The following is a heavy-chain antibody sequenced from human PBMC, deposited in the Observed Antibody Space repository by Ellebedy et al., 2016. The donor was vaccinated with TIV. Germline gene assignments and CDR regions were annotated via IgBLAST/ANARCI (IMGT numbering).Heavy chain of an antibody. Sequence: GESLKISCTTSGFSFGDYAMIWVRQAPEKGLEWVAHINPDGSAEYYVDSVKGRFTISRDNAKRSLFLQMNSLRVDDTAVYYCVTWGQSYGRWGQGSLVTISS. CDR1: GFSFGDYA. J-gene: IGHJ4*02. CDR3: VTWGQSYGR. V-gene: IGHV3-7*03. CDR2: INPDGSAE. D-gene: IGHD3-16*01.